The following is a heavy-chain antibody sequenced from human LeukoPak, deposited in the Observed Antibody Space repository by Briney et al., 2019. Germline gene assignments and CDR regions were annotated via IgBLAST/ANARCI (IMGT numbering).Heavy chain of an antibody. CDR2: IYYSGST. J-gene: IGHJ4*02. Sequence: PSETLSLTCTVSGGSISSSSYYWGWIRQPPGKGLEWIGSIYYSGSTYYNPSLKSRVTISVDTSKNQFSLKLTSVTAADTAVYYCARGSFSMSYWGQGTLVTVSS. V-gene: IGHV4-39*07. D-gene: IGHD3-10*02. CDR3: ARGSFSMSY. CDR1: GGSISSSSYY.